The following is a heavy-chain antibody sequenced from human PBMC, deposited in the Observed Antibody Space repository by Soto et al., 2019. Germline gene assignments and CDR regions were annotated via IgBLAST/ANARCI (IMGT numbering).Heavy chain of an antibody. CDR3: ARDLVPIWNYVGLAPGAQHWFDP. Sequence: QVQLVQSGAEVRKPGASVKVSCKASGYTFNNYFMHWVRQAPAQGLEWMGVITPSSGSTTYAQRFQGRLTMTRDTSTSTVYMEPRSLRSEDTAVYFCARDLVPIWNYVGLAPGAQHWFDPWGQGTLVTVSS. CDR2: ITPSSGST. D-gene: IGHD1-7*01. J-gene: IGHJ5*02. V-gene: IGHV1-46*02. CDR1: GYTFNNYF.